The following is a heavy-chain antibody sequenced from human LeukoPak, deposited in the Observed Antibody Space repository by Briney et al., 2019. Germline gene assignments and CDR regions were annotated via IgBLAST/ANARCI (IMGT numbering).Heavy chain of an antibody. CDR2: IYYSGST. CDR3: ARQGGGFWYFDL. J-gene: IGHJ2*01. D-gene: IGHD6-25*01. V-gene: IGHV4-59*08. CDR1: GGPFSGYY. Sequence: SETLSLTCAVYGGPFSGYYWSWIRQPPGKGLEWIGYIYYSGSTNYNPSLKSRVTISVDTSKNQFSLKLSSVTAADTAVYYCARQGGGFWYFDLWGRGTLVTVSS.